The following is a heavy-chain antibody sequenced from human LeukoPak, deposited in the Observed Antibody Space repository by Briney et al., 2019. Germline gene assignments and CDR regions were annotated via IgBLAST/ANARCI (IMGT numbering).Heavy chain of an antibody. CDR1: GGSISSGGYY. Sequence: SSETLSLTCTVSGGSISSGGYYWSWIRQHPGKGLEWIGSIYYSGSTYYNPSLKSRLTISVDTSKNQFSLKLGSVTAVDTAVYYCAREDPGITMVRGGSFDYWGQGTLVTVSS. J-gene: IGHJ4*02. V-gene: IGHV4-31*03. CDR2: IYYSGST. CDR3: AREDPGITMVRGGSFDY. D-gene: IGHD3-10*01.